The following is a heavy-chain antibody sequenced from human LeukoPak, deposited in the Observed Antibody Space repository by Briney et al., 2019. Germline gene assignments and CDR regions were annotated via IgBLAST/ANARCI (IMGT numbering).Heavy chain of an antibody. CDR2: INHSGST. CDR3: ARRTTVTSPTSADYYYYYYMDV. D-gene: IGHD4-17*01. J-gene: IGHJ6*03. CDR1: GGSFSGYY. Sequence: SETLSLTCAVYGGSFSGYYWSWIRQPPGKGLEWIGEINHSGSTNYNPSLKSRVTISVDTSKNQFSLKLSSVTAADTAVYYCARRTTVTSPTSADYYYYYYMDVWGKGTTVTVSS. V-gene: IGHV4-34*01.